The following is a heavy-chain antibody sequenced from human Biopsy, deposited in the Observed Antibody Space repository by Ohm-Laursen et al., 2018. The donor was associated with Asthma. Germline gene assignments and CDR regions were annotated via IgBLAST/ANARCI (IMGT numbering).Heavy chain of an antibody. D-gene: IGHD5-12*01. CDR3: ARGYSGTDRIVYYYSGMEV. CDR2: ISPIFGAI. CDR1: GGTLNNYA. Sequence: ASVKVSCKSSGGTLNNYAINWVRQAPGQGLEWMGGISPIFGAIRYAQNFQGRVAITADVFTNTVHMELSSPRFEDTAVYYCARGYSGTDRIVYYYSGMEVWGQGTTVTVSS. V-gene: IGHV1-69*01. J-gene: IGHJ6*02.